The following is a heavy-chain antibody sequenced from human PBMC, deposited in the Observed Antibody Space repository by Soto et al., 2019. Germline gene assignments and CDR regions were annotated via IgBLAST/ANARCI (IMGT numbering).Heavy chain of an antibody. D-gene: IGHD3-16*01. CDR3: ARNGPGSLGPFDY. CDR2: IYYSGST. CDR1: GGSISSGDYY. V-gene: IGHV4-30-4*01. J-gene: IGHJ4*02. Sequence: SETLSLTCTVSGGSISSGDYYWSWIRQPPGKGLEWIGYIYYSGSTYYNPSLKSRVTISVDTSKNQFSLKLSSVTAADTAVYYCARNGPGSLGPFDYWGQGTLVTVSS.